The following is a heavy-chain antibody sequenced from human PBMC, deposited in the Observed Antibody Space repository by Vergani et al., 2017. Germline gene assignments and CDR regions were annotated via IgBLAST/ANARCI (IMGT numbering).Heavy chain of an antibody. CDR3: ARDGMLYEYYYYGMDV. CDR1: GGTFSSYA. J-gene: IGHJ6*02. D-gene: IGHD2-8*01. Sequence: QVQLVQSGAEVKKPGSSVKVSCKASGGTFSSYAISWVRQAPGQGLEWMGRIIPIFGTANYAQKFQGRVTITADESTSTAYMELSSLRSKDTAVYYCARDGMLYEYYYYGMDVWGQGTTVTVSS. V-gene: IGHV1-69*18. CDR2: IIPIFGTA.